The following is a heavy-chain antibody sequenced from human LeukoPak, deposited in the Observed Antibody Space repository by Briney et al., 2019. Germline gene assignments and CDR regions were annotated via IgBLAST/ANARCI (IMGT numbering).Heavy chain of an antibody. CDR1: GFTFSIYD. D-gene: IGHD1-26*01. CDR2: IRYDGSNK. CDR3: AKAQWFSGTFFHFDF. J-gene: IGHJ4*02. V-gene: IGHV3-30*02. Sequence: GGSLRLSCAASGFTFSIYDIHWVRQAPGKGLEWVAFIRYDGSNKDYADSVKGRFTISRDNSKNTVFLHMNSLRAEDTAVYYCAKAQWFSGTFFHFDFRGQGALVTVSS.